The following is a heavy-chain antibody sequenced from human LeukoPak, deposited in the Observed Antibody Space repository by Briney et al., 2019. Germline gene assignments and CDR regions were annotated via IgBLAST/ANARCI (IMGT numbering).Heavy chain of an antibody. Sequence: SETLSLTCAVYGGSFSGYYWSWIRQPPGKGLEWIGEINHSGSTNYNPSLKSRVTISVDTSKNQFSLKLSPVTAADTAVYYCARASDNYDSSGYGPWGQGTLVTVSS. CDR1: GGSFSGYY. D-gene: IGHD3-22*01. CDR2: INHSGST. V-gene: IGHV4-34*01. CDR3: ARASDNYDSSGYGP. J-gene: IGHJ5*02.